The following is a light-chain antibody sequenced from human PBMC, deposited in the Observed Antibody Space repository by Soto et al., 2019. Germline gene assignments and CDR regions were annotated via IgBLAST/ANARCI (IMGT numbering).Light chain of an antibody. CDR3: QQSYSSPPT. Sequence: DIQMTQSPSSLSASVEDRVIITCRASQSISNHLNWYQQKPGKAPKLLIFAASSLQSGVPSRFSGSRSGPDSTLTISSLQPEDYATYYCQQSYSSPPTFGQGPKVEIK. CDR1: QSISNH. V-gene: IGKV1-39*01. CDR2: AAS. J-gene: IGKJ1*01.